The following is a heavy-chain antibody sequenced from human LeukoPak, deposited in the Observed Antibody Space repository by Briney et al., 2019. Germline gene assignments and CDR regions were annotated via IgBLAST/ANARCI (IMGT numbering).Heavy chain of an antibody. Sequence: GGSLRLSCAASGFTFSSYSMNWVRQAPGKGLEWVSSISSSSSYIYYADSVKGRFTISRDNAKNSLYLQMNSLRAEDTAVYYCARDPYSSSSDFDYWDQGALVTVSS. J-gene: IGHJ4*02. CDR3: ARDPYSSSSDFDY. CDR1: GFTFSSYS. V-gene: IGHV3-21*01. CDR2: ISSSSSYI. D-gene: IGHD6-6*01.